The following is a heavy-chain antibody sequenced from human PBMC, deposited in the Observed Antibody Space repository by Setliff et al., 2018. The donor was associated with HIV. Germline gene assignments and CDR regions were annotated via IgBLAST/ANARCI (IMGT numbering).Heavy chain of an antibody. CDR1: GGSVSGHY. CDR3: ARASVMHSDYGLWVWIDP. D-gene: IGHD3-16*01. Sequence: SETLSLTCSVSGGSVSGHYWSWIWQSPGKGLEWIGYIYHSGTTNKNPSLKSRVTMSVDTSKNLFSLKVRSVTAADTAVYYCARASVMHSDYGLWVWIDPWGQGTPVTVSS. V-gene: IGHV4-59*02. CDR2: IYHSGTT. J-gene: IGHJ5*02.